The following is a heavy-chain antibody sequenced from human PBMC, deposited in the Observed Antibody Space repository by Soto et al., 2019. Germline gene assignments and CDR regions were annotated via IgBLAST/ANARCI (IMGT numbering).Heavy chain of an antibody. CDR2: IWFDVSNK. D-gene: IGHD2-15*01. Sequence: QVHLVESGGGVVQPGGSVRLSCAASGFTFSSYAIHWVRQAPGKGLEWVAVIWFDVSNKYYADSVKGRFSISRDKSKNALCLQRDSLRADDTAVYYCARGQLPAATTYFAFWGHGTLVIVSS. CDR1: GFTFSSYA. J-gene: IGHJ4*01. V-gene: IGHV3-33*01. CDR3: ARGQLPAATTYFAF.